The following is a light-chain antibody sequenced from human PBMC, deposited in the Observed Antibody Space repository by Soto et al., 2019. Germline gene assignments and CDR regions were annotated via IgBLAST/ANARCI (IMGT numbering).Light chain of an antibody. CDR1: QSVSSD. CDR2: GAS. J-gene: IGKJ2*01. V-gene: IGKV3-15*01. CDR3: QQYNKWPPYT. Sequence: EIVMTQSPATLSVSPGERVTLSCRASQSVSSDLAWYQQKSGQAPRLLIYGASTRATGIPVRFSGSGSGAEFTLTISSLQSEDFAVYYCQQYNKWPPYTFGQGTKVDIK.